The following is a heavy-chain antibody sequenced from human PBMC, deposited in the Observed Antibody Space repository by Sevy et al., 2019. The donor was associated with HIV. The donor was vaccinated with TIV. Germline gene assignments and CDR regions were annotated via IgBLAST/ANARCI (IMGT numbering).Heavy chain of an antibody. J-gene: IGHJ4*02. Sequence: GGSLRLSCTASGFTFDKYAMHWVRQAPGKGLEWVSGITWNSVILGYADSVKGRFTISRDNARNSLYLEMKSLRAEDTALYYCAKSSFLPAAGNAYYFDYWCQGTLVTVSS. D-gene: IGHD6-25*01. CDR1: GFTFDKYA. CDR2: ITWNSVIL. V-gene: IGHV3-9*01. CDR3: AKSSFLPAAGNAYYFDY.